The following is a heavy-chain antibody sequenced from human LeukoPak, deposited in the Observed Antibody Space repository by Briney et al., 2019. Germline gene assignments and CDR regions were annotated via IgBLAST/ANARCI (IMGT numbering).Heavy chain of an antibody. CDR3: AKRGVVIRVILVGFHKEAYYFDS. CDR1: GITLSNYG. Sequence: GGSLRLSCAVSGITLSNYGMSWVRQAPGKGLEWVAGISGSGGSTNYADSVRGRFTISRDSPKNTLYLQMNSLRAEDTAVYFCAKRGVVIRVILVGFHKEAYYFDSWGQGALVTVSS. D-gene: IGHD3-22*01. CDR2: ISGSGGST. J-gene: IGHJ4*02. V-gene: IGHV3-23*01.